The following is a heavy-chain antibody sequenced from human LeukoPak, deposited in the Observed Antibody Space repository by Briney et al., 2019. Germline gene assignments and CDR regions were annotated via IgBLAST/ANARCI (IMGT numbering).Heavy chain of an antibody. J-gene: IGHJ4*02. CDR2: IYHSGSA. D-gene: IGHD3-16*01. CDR1: GGSINNYS. CDR3: ARGPPEGGFDY. Sequence: SETLSLTCTVSGGSINNYSWSWIRQPPGKGLEWIGYIYHSGSAYYNPSLKSRVTISVDRSKNQFSLKLSSVTAADTAVYYCARGPPEGGFDYWGQGTLVTVSS. V-gene: IGHV4-30-2*01.